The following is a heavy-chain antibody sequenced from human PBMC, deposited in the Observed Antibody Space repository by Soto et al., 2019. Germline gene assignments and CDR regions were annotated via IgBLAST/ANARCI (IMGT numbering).Heavy chain of an antibody. CDR1: GVTFSNAW. D-gene: IGHD3-22*01. CDR3: AVRMYYRDSSGYSYGRLDP. Sequence: PGGSVRLSCAASGVTFSNAWMSWVRKAPGKGLEWVGRIKSKSNGGTTDYPGPVKGRFIISRDDSKKTLFLQMNSLRAEDTAVYYCAVRMYYRDSSGYSYGRLDPWGQGTLVTVSS. J-gene: IGHJ5*02. V-gene: IGHV3-15*01. CDR2: IKSKSNGGTT.